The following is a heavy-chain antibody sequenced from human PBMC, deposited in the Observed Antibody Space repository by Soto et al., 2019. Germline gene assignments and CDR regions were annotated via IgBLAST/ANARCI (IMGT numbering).Heavy chain of an antibody. CDR3: AREPKPFMTGYYDL. CDR1: GFSMSNHA. V-gene: IGHV3-23*01. CDR2: ISSTGSKT. D-gene: IGHD3-9*01. J-gene: IGHJ4*02. Sequence: EARLLESGGGLVQPGGSLRLSCVVSGFSMSNHALTRVRQAPGKGLEWVSSISSTGSKTYYADSIKGRFTISRDNSKNTVFLQMNSLRPDDMAFYFCAREPKPFMTGYYDLWGQGTLVTVSS.